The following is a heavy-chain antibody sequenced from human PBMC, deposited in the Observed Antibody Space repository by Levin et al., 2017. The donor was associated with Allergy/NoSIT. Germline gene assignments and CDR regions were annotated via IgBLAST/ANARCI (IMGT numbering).Heavy chain of an antibody. V-gene: IGHV3-23*01. J-gene: IGHJ4*02. Sequence: PGGSLRLSCAASGFTFSSYAMSWVRQAPGKGLEWVSAISGSGGSTYYADSVKGRFTISRDNSKNTLYLQMNSLRAEDTAVYYCAKGNTLVVVAATSDYWGQGTLVTVSS. CDR1: GFTFSSYA. CDR2: ISGSGGST. CDR3: AKGNTLVVVAATSDY. D-gene: IGHD2-15*01.